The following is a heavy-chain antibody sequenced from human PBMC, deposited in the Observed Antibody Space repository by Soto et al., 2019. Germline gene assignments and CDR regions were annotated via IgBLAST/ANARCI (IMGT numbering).Heavy chain of an antibody. Sequence: QVQLVQSGAAVKSAGSSVKVSCKASGDTFNFYSINWVRQAPGQGLEWMGWISAHNGNKKYAQKLQGRVTMTTDTSTSTAYMELRSLRSDDPAVYYCAREPNYFDYWGQGTLVTVSS. CDR3: AREPNYFDY. J-gene: IGHJ4*02. CDR2: ISAHNGNK. CDR1: GDTFNFYS. V-gene: IGHV1-18*01.